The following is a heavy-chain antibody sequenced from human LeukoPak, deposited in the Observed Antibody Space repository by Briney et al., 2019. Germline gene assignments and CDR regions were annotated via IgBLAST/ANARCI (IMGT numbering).Heavy chain of an antibody. CDR3: ARDGSGGSWYFDL. J-gene: IGHJ2*01. CDR1: GFTVSSNY. V-gene: IGHV3-53*01. D-gene: IGHD3-10*01. CDR2: IYSGGST. Sequence: GGSLRLSCAASGFTVSSNYMSWVRQAPGKGLEWVSVIYSGGSTYYADSVKGRFTISRDNSKNTLYLQMNSLRAEDAAVYYCARDGSGGSWYFDLWGRGTLVTVSS.